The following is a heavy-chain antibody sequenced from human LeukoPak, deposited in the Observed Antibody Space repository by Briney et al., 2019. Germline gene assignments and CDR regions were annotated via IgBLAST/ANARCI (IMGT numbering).Heavy chain of an antibody. J-gene: IGHJ4*02. CDR2: INHSGST. Sequence: PSETLSLTCTVSGGSISSYYWSWIRQPPGKGLEWIGEINHSGSTNYNPSLKSRVTISVDTSKNQFSLKLSSVTAADTAVYYCARGSLFYDYVWGSYRPKGGIDYWGQGTLVTVSS. CDR3: ARGSLFYDYVWGSYRPKGGIDY. CDR1: GGSISSYY. D-gene: IGHD3-16*02. V-gene: IGHV4-34*01.